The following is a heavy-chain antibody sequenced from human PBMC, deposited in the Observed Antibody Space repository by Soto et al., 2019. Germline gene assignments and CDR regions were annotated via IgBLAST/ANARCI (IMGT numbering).Heavy chain of an antibody. CDR3: ARSLTTVVTMDV. D-gene: IGHD4-17*01. CDR1: GFTFSIYS. J-gene: IGHJ6*02. CDR2: IMPGSSHI. Sequence: SGGSLRLSCAASGFTFSIYSMNWVRQAPGKGLEWVSYIMPGSSHIFYADSVKGRFTISRDNAKNSLYLQMNSLRAEDTAVYYCARSLTTVVTMDVWGQGTTVTVSS. V-gene: IGHV3-48*01.